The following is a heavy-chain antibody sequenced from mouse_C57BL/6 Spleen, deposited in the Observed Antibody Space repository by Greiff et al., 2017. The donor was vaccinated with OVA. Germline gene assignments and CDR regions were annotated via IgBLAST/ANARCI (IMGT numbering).Heavy chain of an antibody. CDR2: ILPSIGRT. CDR3: ARRDGSSYWYFDV. D-gene: IGHD1-1*01. J-gene: IGHJ1*03. CDR1: DSEVFPIAY. V-gene: IGHV15-2*01. Sequence: QVQLKQSGSELRSPGSSVKLSCKDFDSEVFPIAYMSWVRQKPGHGFEWIGGILPSIGRTIYGEKFEDKATLDADTLSNTAYLELNSLTSEDSAIYYCARRDGSSYWYFDVWGTGTTVTVSS.